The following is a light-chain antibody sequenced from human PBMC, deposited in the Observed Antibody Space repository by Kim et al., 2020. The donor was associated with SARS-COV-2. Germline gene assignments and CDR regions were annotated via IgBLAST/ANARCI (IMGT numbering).Light chain of an antibody. V-gene: IGLV3-19*01. CDR1: SLRSYY. Sequence: VALGQTVRITCQGDSLRSYYATWYQQKPGQAPILVIYGKNNRPSGIPDRFSGSSSGNTASLTINGTQAGDEADYYCNSRDSNDNVVFGGGTQLTVL. CDR3: NSRDSNDNVV. CDR2: GKN. J-gene: IGLJ2*01.